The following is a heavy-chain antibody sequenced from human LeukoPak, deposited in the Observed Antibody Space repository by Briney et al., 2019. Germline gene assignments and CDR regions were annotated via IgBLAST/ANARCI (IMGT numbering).Heavy chain of an antibody. CDR1: GFTFSNYW. D-gene: IGHD5-24*01. Sequence: GGLRLSCAASGFTFSNYWTIWVRQAPGKGLEWVGNIKQDGSEKRYADSVRGRFSISRDNAQTSLYLQMNSLRAEDTAVYYCARASDPWLQLTWGQGTLVTVSS. J-gene: IGHJ5*02. V-gene: IGHV3-7*05. CDR3: ARASDPWLQLT. CDR2: IKQDGSEK.